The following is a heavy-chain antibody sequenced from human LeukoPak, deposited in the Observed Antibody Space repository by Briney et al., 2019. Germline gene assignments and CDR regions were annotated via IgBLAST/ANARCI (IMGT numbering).Heavy chain of an antibody. CDR3: ARTRVAAKNFDY. J-gene: IGHJ4*02. V-gene: IGHV4-34*01. D-gene: IGHD2-15*01. Sequence: NPSETLSLTCAVYGGSFSGYYWSWIRQPPGKGLEWIGEINHSGSTNYNPSLKSRVTISVDTSKNQFSLKLSSVTAADTAVYYCARTRVAAKNFDYWGQGTLVTVSS. CDR1: GGSFSGYY. CDR2: INHSGST.